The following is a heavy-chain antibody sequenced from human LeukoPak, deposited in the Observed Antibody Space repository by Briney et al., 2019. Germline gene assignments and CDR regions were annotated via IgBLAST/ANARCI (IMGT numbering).Heavy chain of an antibody. V-gene: IGHV1-2*02. CDR1: GYTFTGYH. CDR2: INPNSGGT. D-gene: IGHD6-13*01. J-gene: IGHJ4*02. CDR3: ARHSSSYLDYWGQ. Sequence: ASVKVSCKASGYTFTGYHMHWVRQAPGQGLEWMGWINPNSGGTNYAQKFQGRVTMTRDTSISTACMELSRLRSDDTAVYYCARHSSSYLDYWGQGGQGTLVTVSS.